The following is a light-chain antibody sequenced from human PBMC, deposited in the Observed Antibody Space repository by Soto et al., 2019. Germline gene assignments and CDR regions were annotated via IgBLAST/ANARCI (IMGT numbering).Light chain of an antibody. CDR1: SSDVGGYNY. CDR2: XXX. Sequence: QSALTQPPSASGSPGQSVTISCTGTSSDVGGYNYVSWYQQHPGKAPKLMIYXXXXXXXXXXXXXSGSKSGNTASLTVSGXXXXXXXXXXCSSYAGSNNLGVFGGGTKLTVL. J-gene: IGLJ2*01. CDR3: SSYAGSNNLGV. V-gene: IGLV2-8*01.